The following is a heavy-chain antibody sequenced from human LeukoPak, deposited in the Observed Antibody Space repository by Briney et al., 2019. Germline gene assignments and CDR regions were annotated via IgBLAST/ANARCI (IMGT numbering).Heavy chain of an antibody. Sequence: GGSLRLSCAASGFTFSSYAMSWVRQAPGKGLEWVSAISGSGGSTYYADSVKGRFTISRDNSKNTLYLQMNSLRAEDTAVYYCAKAAARSRYYDFWSGYYPDYWGQGTPVTVSS. V-gene: IGHV3-23*01. CDR3: AKAAARSRYYDFWSGYYPDY. J-gene: IGHJ4*02. D-gene: IGHD3-3*01. CDR2: ISGSGGST. CDR1: GFTFSSYA.